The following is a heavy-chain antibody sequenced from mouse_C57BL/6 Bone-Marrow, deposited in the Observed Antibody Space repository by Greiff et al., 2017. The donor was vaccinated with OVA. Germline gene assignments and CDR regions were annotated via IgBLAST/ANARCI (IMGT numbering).Heavy chain of an antibody. Sequence: EVKLVESGGGLVQPKGSLKLSCAASGFSFNTYAMNWVRQAPGKGLEWVARIRSKSNNYATYYADSVKDRFTISRDDSESMLYLQMNNLKTEDTAMYYCVRQMELLRPWYFDVWGTGTTVTVSS. V-gene: IGHV10-1*01. CDR3: VRQMELLRPWYFDV. J-gene: IGHJ1*03. D-gene: IGHD1-2*01. CDR2: IRSKSNNYAT. CDR1: GFSFNTYA.